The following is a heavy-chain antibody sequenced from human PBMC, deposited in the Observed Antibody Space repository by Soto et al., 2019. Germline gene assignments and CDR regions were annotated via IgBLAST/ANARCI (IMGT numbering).Heavy chain of an antibody. J-gene: IGHJ1*01. Sequence: VGSLRLSCSASGFSFNSYAMSWVRQAPGKGPEWVAGISGSGEHTHYADSVKGRYTISRDNSKNTLSLQMNSLRAEDSAIYYCAKDRGMTTVTFDAFQSWGPGPLLTFYS. D-gene: IGHD4-17*01. CDR3: AKDRGMTTVTFDAFQS. CDR2: ISGSGEHT. V-gene: IGHV3-23*01. CDR1: GFSFNSYA.